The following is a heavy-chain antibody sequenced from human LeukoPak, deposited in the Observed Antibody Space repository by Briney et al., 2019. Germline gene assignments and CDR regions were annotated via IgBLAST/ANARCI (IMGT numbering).Heavy chain of an antibody. CDR2: MNPSSGNT. V-gene: IGHV1-8*01. D-gene: IGHD5-12*01. CDR1: GYTFTNYE. CDR3: ARGLARSDAFDI. J-gene: IGHJ3*02. Sequence: ASVKVSCKASGYTFTNYEINWVRQGTGQGLEWLGWMNPSSGNTGYAQKFQGRVTMTRNTSISTAYMELSSLRSEDTAVYYCARGLARSDAFDIWGQGTMVTVSS.